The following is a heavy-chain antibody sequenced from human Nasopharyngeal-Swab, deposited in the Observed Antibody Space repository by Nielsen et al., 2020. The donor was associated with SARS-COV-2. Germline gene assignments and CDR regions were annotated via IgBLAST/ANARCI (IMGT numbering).Heavy chain of an antibody. V-gene: IGHV3-30*04. CDR2: ISYDGSNK. CDR3: ARPYSGSYYGAFDI. Sequence: GGSLRLSCAASGFTFSSYAMHWVRQAPGKGLEWVAVISYDGSNKYYADSAKGRFTISRDNSKNTLYLQMNSLRAEDTAVYYCARPYSGSYYGAFDIWGQGTMVTVSS. CDR1: GFTFSSYA. J-gene: IGHJ3*02. D-gene: IGHD1-26*01.